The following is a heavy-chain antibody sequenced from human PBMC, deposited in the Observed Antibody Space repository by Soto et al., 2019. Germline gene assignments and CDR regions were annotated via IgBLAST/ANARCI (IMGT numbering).Heavy chain of an antibody. CDR2: IAPHRDGT. CDR3: ARGPYGDNAFDI. V-gene: IGHV1-2*02. Sequence: QVQVVQSGAEAKNPGASVKVSCKASGYSFTDYYMHWIRQAPGQGLEWMGWIAPHRDGTEFAQKFQGRITLTGDTSTSTAYRELKGLTSADTAVYFCARGPYGDNAFDIWGQGTVVTVSS. CDR1: GYSFTDYY. D-gene: IGHD4-17*01. J-gene: IGHJ3*02.